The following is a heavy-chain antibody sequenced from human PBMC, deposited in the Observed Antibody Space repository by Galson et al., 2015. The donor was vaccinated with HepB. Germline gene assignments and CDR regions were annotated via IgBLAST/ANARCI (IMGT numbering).Heavy chain of an antibody. CDR3: VRGPAGYDTSGYFDF. Sequence: SVKVSCKASGFSFSSYDINWVRRATGQGLEWMGWMSPKSGNTGYAQKFKGRVTMTRDTSISTAYMELSMLRSEDTAVYYCVRGPAGYDTSGYFDFWGQGTLVTVSS. D-gene: IGHD3-22*01. CDR2: MSPKSGNT. CDR1: GFSFSSYD. J-gene: IGHJ4*02. V-gene: IGHV1-8*01.